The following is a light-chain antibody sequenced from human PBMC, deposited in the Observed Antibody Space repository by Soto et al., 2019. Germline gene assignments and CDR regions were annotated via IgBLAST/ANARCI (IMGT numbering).Light chain of an antibody. Sequence: DIHMTQSPSSLSASVVDMVTITFLASQAIRNDLAWYQQQPGRAPKRLIYGSSTLQSGVPSRFSGSGSGTEFTLTISSLQPEDFATYYCQQTYSTPFTFGPGTKVDIK. V-gene: IGKV1-17*01. J-gene: IGKJ3*01. CDR3: QQTYSTPFT. CDR1: QAIRND. CDR2: GSS.